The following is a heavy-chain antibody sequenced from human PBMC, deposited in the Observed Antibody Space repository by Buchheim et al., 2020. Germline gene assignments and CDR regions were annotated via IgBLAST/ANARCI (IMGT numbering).Heavy chain of an antibody. J-gene: IGHJ4*02. CDR1: GFTFSSYA. CDR2: ISGSGGST. Sequence: EVQLLESGGGLVQPGVSLRLSCAASGFTFSSYAMSWVRQAPGKGLEWVSAISGSGGSTYYADSVKGRFTISRDNSKNTLYLQMNSLRAEDTAVYYCAKDRFHKWLVIGKFSGADYWGQGTL. D-gene: IGHD6-19*01. V-gene: IGHV3-23*01. CDR3: AKDRFHKWLVIGKFSGADY.